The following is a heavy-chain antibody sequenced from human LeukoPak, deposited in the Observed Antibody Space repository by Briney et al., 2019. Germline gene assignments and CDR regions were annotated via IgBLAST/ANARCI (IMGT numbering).Heavy chain of an antibody. CDR1: GYTFTGYY. Sequence: ASVKVSCKASGYTFTGYYMHWVRQAPGQGLEWMGWINPNSGGTNYAQKFQGRVTMTRDTSITTAYMELSRLRSDDTAVYYCAIEEDSGCYDYWGQGTMVAVSS. J-gene: IGHJ4*02. CDR3: AIEEDSGCYDY. CDR2: INPNSGGT. V-gene: IGHV1-2*02. D-gene: IGHD6-19*01.